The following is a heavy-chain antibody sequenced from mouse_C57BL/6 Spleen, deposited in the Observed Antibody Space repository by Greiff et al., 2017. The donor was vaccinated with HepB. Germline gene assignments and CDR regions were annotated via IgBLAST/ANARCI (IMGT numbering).Heavy chain of an antibody. CDR3: ANYYGSRGYFDV. J-gene: IGHJ1*03. Sequence: EVKLMESGPGLVKPSQSLSLTCSVTGYSITSGYYWNWIRQFPGNKLEWMGYISYDGSNNYNPSLKNRISITRDTSKNQFFLKLNSVTTEDTATYYCANYYGSRGYFDVWGTATTVIVSS. V-gene: IGHV3-6*01. D-gene: IGHD1-1*01. CDR1: GYSITSGYY. CDR2: ISYDGSN.